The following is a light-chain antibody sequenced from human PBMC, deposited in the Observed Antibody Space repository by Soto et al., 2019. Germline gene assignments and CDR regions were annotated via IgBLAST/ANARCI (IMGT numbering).Light chain of an antibody. CDR3: QQYGSAPRT. V-gene: IGKV3-20*01. CDR1: QSVSSSY. Sequence: ELVLTKAQGTLSLSPGERATLSCRASQSVSSSYLAWYQQKPGQAPRLLIYGASSRATGIPDRFSGSGSATDFTLTISRREHEDLAEYYCQQYGSAPRTFGQGTRVEIQ. CDR2: GAS. J-gene: IGKJ1*01.